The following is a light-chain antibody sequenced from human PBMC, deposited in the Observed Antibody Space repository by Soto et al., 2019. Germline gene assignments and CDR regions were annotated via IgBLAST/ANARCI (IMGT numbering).Light chain of an antibody. J-gene: IGLJ1*01. CDR2: EGS. V-gene: IGLV2-23*01. CDR1: SRDVGSYNL. CDR3: CSYAGSLYV. Sequence: QSSLTPPAPLSGAPWQSITISCTGTSRDVGSYNLVSWYQQHPGKAPKLMIYEGSKRPSGVSNRFSGSKSGNTASLTISGLQAEDEADYYCCSYAGSLYVFGTGTKVTVL.